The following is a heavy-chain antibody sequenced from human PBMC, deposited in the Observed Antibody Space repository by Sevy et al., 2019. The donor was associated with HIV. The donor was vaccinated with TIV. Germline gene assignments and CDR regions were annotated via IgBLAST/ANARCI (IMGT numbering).Heavy chain of an antibody. D-gene: IGHD3-22*01. V-gene: IGHV1-18*01. CDR3: ARGPRKYYDSSGYYYPPSY. CDR2: ISAYNGNT. Sequence: ASVKVSCEASGYTFTSYGIIWVRQAPGQGLEWMGWISAYNGNTNYAQGLQGRVTMTKDTSTRTAYMELTSLRSDDTAVYYCARGPRKYYDSSGYYYPPSYWGQGTLVTVSS. CDR1: GYTFTSYG. J-gene: IGHJ4*02.